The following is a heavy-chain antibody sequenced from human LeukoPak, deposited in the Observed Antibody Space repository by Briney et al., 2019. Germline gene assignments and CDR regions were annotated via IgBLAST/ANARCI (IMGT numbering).Heavy chain of an antibody. Sequence: RPGGSLSLSWEASGFTLAAYGMSWVRQAPGKGLEWVTGITWTGASTGFADSVKGRFTISRDNAKNSLYLGMSSLRAEDTALYYCAREYGDYSSHFDLWGRGTLVTVSS. CDR3: AREYGDYSSHFDL. V-gene: IGHV3-20*04. CDR1: GFTLAAYG. J-gene: IGHJ2*01. D-gene: IGHD4-17*01. CDR2: ITWTGAST.